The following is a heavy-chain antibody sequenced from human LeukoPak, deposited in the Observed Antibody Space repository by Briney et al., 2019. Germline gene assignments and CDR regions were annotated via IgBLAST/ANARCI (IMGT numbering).Heavy chain of an antibody. Sequence: GGSLRLSCAGSGFTFSSYAMTWVRQAPGEGLEWVSSISGSGAGTYYADSVKGRFTISRDNSKNTLYLQMNSLRAEDTAVYYCAKEEGDYGDYWYFDLWGRGTLVTVSS. CDR2: ISGSGAGT. CDR1: GFTFSSYA. V-gene: IGHV3-23*01. D-gene: IGHD4-17*01. J-gene: IGHJ2*01. CDR3: AKEEGDYGDYWYFDL.